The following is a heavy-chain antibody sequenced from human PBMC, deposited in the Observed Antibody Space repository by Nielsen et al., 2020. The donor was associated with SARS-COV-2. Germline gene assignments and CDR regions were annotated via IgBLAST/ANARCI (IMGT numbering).Heavy chain of an antibody. J-gene: IGHJ4*02. V-gene: IGHV3-74*01. CDR1: GFTFRSHW. D-gene: IGHD6-13*01. CDR3: ARGDSASWYSDFFDY. CDR2: INSDGDIT. Sequence: GESLKISCAASGFTFRSHWMHWVRQAPGKGLVWVSRINSDGDITNYADSVKGRFTISRDNAKNTLYLQMNSLRAEDTAVYYCARGDSASWYSDFFDYWGQGSLVTVSS.